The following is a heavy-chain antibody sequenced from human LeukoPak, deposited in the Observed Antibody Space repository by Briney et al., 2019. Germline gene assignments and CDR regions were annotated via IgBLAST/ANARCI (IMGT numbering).Heavy chain of an antibody. D-gene: IGHD6-13*01. J-gene: IGHJ4*02. CDR2: IYYSGST. CDR1: GGSISSSSYY. V-gene: IGHV4-39*07. CDR3: ARTHSSSWYWVDY. Sequence: SETLSLTCTVSGGSISSSSYYWGWIRQPPGKGLEWIGSIYYSGSTYYNPSLKSRVTISVDTSKNQFSLKLSSVTAADTAVYYCARTHSSSWYWVDYWGQGTLVTVSS.